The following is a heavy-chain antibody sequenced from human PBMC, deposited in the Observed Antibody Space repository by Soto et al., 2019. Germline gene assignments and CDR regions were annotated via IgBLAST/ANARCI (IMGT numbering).Heavy chain of an antibody. V-gene: IGHV3-23*01. CDR1: GFTFSSYA. J-gene: IGHJ1*01. D-gene: IGHD3-9*01. Sequence: HPGGSLRLSCAASGFTFSSYAMSWVRQAPGKGLEWVSAISGSGGSTYYADSVKGRFTISRDNSKNTLYLQMNSLRAEDTAVYYCAKDFFRDETGPMNFQHWGQGTLVTVSS. CDR3: AKDFFRDETGPMNFQH. CDR2: ISGSGGST.